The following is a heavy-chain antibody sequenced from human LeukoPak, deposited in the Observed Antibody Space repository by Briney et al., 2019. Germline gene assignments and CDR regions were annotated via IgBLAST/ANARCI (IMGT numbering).Heavy chain of an antibody. Sequence: GGSLRLSCAASGFTFSSYAMSWVRQAPGKGLEWVSAISGSGGSTYYADSVKGRFTISRDNSKNTLYLQMNSLRAEGTAVYYCAKGFCSSTSCLYYFDYWGQGTLVTVSS. V-gene: IGHV3-23*01. CDR2: ISGSGGST. J-gene: IGHJ4*02. CDR1: GFTFSSYA. D-gene: IGHD2-2*01. CDR3: AKGFCSSTSCLYYFDY.